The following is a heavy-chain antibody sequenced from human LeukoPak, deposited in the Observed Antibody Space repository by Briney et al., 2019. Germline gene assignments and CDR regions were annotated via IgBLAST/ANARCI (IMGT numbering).Heavy chain of an antibody. CDR3: TRELAY. CDR2: ISGSGGST. CDR1: GFTFSSYA. V-gene: IGHV3-23*01. J-gene: IGHJ4*02. Sequence: GGSLRLSCAASGFTFSSYAMSWVRQAPGKGLEWVSAISGSGGSTYYADSVKGRFSISRDDAKSSLYLQLNSLRAEDTAVYYCTRELAYWGQGALVTVSS.